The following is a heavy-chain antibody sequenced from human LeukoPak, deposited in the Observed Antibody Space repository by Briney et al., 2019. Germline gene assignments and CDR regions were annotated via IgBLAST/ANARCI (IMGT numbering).Heavy chain of an antibody. CDR1: GFTFSSYG. V-gene: IGHV3-30*18. D-gene: IGHD2-2*01. Sequence: PGRSLRLSCAASGFTFSSYGMHWVRQAPGKGLEWVAVISYDGSNKYYADSVKGRFTISRDNSKNTLYLQMNSLRAEDTAVYYCAKGEGYEFWDYWGQGTLVTVSS. CDR3: AKGEGYEFWDY. CDR2: ISYDGSNK. J-gene: IGHJ4*02.